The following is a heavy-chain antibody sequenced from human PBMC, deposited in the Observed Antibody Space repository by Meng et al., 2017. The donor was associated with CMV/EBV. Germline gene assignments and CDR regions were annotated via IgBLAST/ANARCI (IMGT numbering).Heavy chain of an antibody. CDR3: ARDPHPYDFWSGYYNPFYYYGMDV. Sequence: GGSLRLSCAASGFTFSSYAMSWVRQAPGKGLEWVSSISSSSSYIYYADSVKGRFTISRDNAKNSLYLQMNSLRAEDTAVYYCARDPHPYDFWSGYYNPFYYYGMDVWGQGTTVTVSS. CDR2: ISSSSSYI. CDR1: GFTFSSYA. J-gene: IGHJ6*02. V-gene: IGHV3-21*01. D-gene: IGHD3-3*01.